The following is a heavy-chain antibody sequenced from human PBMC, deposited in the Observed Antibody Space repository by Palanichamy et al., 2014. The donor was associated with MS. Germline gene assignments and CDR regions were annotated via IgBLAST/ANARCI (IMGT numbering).Heavy chain of an antibody. CDR3: ARDRGRALAAFDI. V-gene: IGHV1-69*09. Sequence: QVQLVQSGAEVKPPGSSVRVSCKASGGTFSSLPVTWVRQAPGQGLEWMGRIIPLLGTTDYAQQFQGRVTFTADHFTSTAVMELHSLRSDDAAMYYCARDRGRALAAFDIWGQGTMVIVSS. CDR1: GGTFSSLP. CDR2: IIPLLGTT. J-gene: IGHJ3*02. D-gene: IGHD3-10*01.